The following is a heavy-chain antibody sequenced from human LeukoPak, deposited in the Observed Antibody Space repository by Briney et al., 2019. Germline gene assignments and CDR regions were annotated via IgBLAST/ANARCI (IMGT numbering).Heavy chain of an antibody. CDR2: ISAYNGNT. Sequence: ASVKVSCKASGYTFTSYGISWVRQAPGQGLEWMGWISAYNGNTNYAQKFQGRVTITADKSTSTAYMELSSLRSEDTAVYYCAREDIAAADTSGIYYYYGMDVWGQGTTVTVSS. J-gene: IGHJ6*02. CDR3: AREDIAAADTSGIYYYYGMDV. D-gene: IGHD6-13*01. V-gene: IGHV1-18*01. CDR1: GYTFTSYG.